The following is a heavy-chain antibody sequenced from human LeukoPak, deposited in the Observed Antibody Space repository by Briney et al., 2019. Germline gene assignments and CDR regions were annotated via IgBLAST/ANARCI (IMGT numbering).Heavy chain of an antibody. CDR1: GFTFTSYG. V-gene: IGHV3-23*01. D-gene: IGHD2-15*01. Sequence: GGSLRLSCAASGFTFTSYGMSWVRQAPGKGLEWVSAISGRGESTHYADSVKGRFTISRDTSQNTLYLQMNSLRAEDTAVYYCVKEGRLLPPANWGQGTLVTVSS. CDR2: ISGRGEST. J-gene: IGHJ4*02. CDR3: VKEGRLLPPAN.